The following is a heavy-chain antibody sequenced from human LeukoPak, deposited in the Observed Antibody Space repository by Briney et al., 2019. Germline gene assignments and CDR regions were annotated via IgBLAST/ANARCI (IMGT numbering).Heavy chain of an antibody. D-gene: IGHD2-8*01. Sequence: GGSLRLSCVASGFRFHYYAMSWVRLPPGKGLEWGSSINWDGGSPGYADSVKGRFTISRDDAKNSLYLRMNSLSDEDTALYYCARHSNGGPGDGTTFDYWGQGTSVTVSS. V-gene: IGHV3-20*04. J-gene: IGHJ4*02. CDR1: GFRFHYYA. CDR2: INWDGGSP. CDR3: ARHSNGGPGDGTTFDY.